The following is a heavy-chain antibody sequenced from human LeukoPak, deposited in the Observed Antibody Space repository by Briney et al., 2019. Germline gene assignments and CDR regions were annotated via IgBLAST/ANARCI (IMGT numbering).Heavy chain of an antibody. D-gene: IGHD5-18*01. CDR1: GFTFYSYA. V-gene: IGHV3-23*01. Sequence: GGSLRLSCAASGFTFYSYAMTWVRQAPGKGLKWVSTISTTGGTTYYADSVKGRFTISRDDSKNTLYLRMKTLRADDTAIYYCVKGARRGYSAPGAFDIWGEGTMVTVSS. CDR3: VKGARRGYSAPGAFDI. J-gene: IGHJ3*02. CDR2: ISTTGGTT.